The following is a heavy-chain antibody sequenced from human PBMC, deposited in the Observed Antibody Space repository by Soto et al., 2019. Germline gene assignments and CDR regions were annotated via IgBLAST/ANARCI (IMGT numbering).Heavy chain of an antibody. CDR3: AKNLQTGSTGWFDS. V-gene: IGHV3-23*01. CDR2: ITGSGDTT. D-gene: IGHD1-7*01. Sequence: EVQLLESGGGLVQPGGSLRLSCAASGFTFSSYAMSWVRQAPGKGLEWVSTITGSGDTTYYSDSVKGRFTISRDNSKYTLYLQMNSLRADETALYYCAKNLQTGSTGWFDSWGQGTLVTVSS. J-gene: IGHJ5*01. CDR1: GFTFSSYA.